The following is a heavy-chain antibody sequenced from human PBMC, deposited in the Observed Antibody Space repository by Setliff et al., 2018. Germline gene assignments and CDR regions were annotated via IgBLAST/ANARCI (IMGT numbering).Heavy chain of an antibody. CDR2: ISAYNGYT. V-gene: IGHV1-18*01. CDR1: GYIFTSYG. J-gene: IGHJ4*02. Sequence: ASVKVSCKASGYIFTSYGISWVRQAPGQGLEWMGWISAYNGYTIYAQMFQGRVIMTTDTSTSTAYMELRSLRSDDTAVYYCARDRPMVVVADNLALFDYWGQGTLVTVSS. CDR3: ARDRPMVVVADNLALFDY. D-gene: IGHD2-15*01.